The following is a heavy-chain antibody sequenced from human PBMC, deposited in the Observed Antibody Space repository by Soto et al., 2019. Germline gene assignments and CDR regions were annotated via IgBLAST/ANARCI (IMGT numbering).Heavy chain of an antibody. CDR3: ARLYPFYDFSTGSQMFAFDV. CDR2: IYYSGST. V-gene: IGHV4-59*01. CDR1: GDSISSSY. J-gene: IGHJ3*01. D-gene: IGHD3-3*01. Sequence: SETLSLTCTVSGDSISSSYWSWIRQSPGKGLEWIGYIYYSGSTNYNPSLKSRVTISINTSKKQFSLKLTSVTAADTAVFYCARLYPFYDFSTGSQMFAFDVWGQGTVVTVSS.